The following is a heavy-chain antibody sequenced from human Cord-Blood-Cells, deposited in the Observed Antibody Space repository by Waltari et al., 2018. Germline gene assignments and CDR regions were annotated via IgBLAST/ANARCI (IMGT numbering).Heavy chain of an antibody. CDR2: INHSGST. J-gene: IGHJ4*02. CDR3: ARLPISGSDDY. Sequence: QVQLQQWGAGLLMPSETLSLTCAVHGGSFSGYYWSWIRQPPGKGLEWIGEINHSGSTNDNPSLKSRVTISVDASKNQFTLKLSSVTAADTAVYYCARLPISGSDDYWGQGTLVTVSS. V-gene: IGHV4-34*01. CDR1: GGSFSGYY. D-gene: IGHD1-26*01.